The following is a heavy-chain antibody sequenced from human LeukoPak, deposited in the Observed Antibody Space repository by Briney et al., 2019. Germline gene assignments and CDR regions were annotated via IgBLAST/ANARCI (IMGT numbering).Heavy chain of an antibody. Sequence: GGSLRLSCAASGFTFSSYGMHWVRQAPGKGLEWVAVISYDGSNKYYADSVKGRFTISRDNSKNTLFLQMNSLRAEDTAVYYCARESESYDSSGSTFNYWGQGTLVTVSS. CDR1: GFTFSSYG. V-gene: IGHV3-30*03. J-gene: IGHJ4*02. CDR2: ISYDGSNK. CDR3: ARESESYDSSGSTFNY. D-gene: IGHD3-22*01.